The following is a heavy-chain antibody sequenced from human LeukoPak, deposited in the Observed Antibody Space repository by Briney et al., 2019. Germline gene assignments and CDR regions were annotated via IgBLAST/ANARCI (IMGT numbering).Heavy chain of an antibody. J-gene: IGHJ6*03. CDR2: IYYSGSI. Sequence: SETLSLTCTVSGGSTSSSNYYWDWIRQPPGKGLEWIGSIYYSGSIYYNPSLKSRITISVDTSKNQFSLKLSSVTAADTAVYYCARHISRGRGYYYYKDVWGKGTAVTVSS. CDR3: ARHISRGRGYYYYKDV. V-gene: IGHV4-39*01. CDR1: GGSTSSSNYY. D-gene: IGHD3-10*01.